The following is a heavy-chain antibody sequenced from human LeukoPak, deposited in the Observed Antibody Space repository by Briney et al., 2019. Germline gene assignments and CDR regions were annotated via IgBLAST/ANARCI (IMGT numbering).Heavy chain of an antibody. Sequence: SETLSLTCAVYGGSFSGYYWSWIRQPPGKGLEWIGEINHSGSTNYNPSLKSRVTISVDTSKNQFSLKLSSVTAADTAVYYCARAPLHGRRILGDLRLRGYFDYWGQGTPVTVSS. D-gene: IGHD2/OR15-2a*01. CDR1: GGSFSGYY. CDR3: ARAPLHGRRILGDLRLRGYFDY. V-gene: IGHV4-34*01. J-gene: IGHJ4*02. CDR2: INHSGST.